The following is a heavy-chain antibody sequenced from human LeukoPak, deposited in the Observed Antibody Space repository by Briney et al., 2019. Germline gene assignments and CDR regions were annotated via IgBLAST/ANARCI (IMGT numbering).Heavy chain of an antibody. V-gene: IGHV3-20*04. J-gene: IGHJ4*02. Sequence: GGSLRLSCAASGFTFDDYGMSWVRQAPGKGLEWVSGINWNGGSTGYADSVKGRFTISRDNAKNSLYLQMNGPRAEDTALYYCAREIPNDFWSGYYADYWGQGALVTVSS. CDR2: INWNGGST. CDR3: AREIPNDFWSGYYADY. D-gene: IGHD3-3*01. CDR1: GFTFDDYG.